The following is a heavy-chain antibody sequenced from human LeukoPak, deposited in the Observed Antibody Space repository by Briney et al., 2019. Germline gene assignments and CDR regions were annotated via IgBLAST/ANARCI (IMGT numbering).Heavy chain of an antibody. CDR3: AEYQLPDNYFDY. D-gene: IGHD2-2*01. J-gene: IGHJ4*02. Sequence: GGSLRLSCAASGFTFSSYWMHWVRQAPGKGLVWVSRINSDGSSTSYADSVKGRFTISRDNAKNTLYLQMNSLRAEDTAVYYCAEYQLPDNYFDYWGQGTLVTVSS. CDR1: GFTFSSYW. V-gene: IGHV3-74*01. CDR2: INSDGSST.